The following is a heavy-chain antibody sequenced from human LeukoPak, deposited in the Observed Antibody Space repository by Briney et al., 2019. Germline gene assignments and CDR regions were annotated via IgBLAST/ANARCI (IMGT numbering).Heavy chain of an antibody. CDR2: ISSSSNYI. Sequence: TGGSLRLSCAASGFTFSSYSMNWVRQAPGKGLEWVSSISSSSNYIYYADSVKGRFTISRDNAKNSLYLQMNSLRAEDTAVYYCARPTFGGVIVPFDYWGQGTLVTVSS. CDR1: GFTFSSYS. D-gene: IGHD3-16*02. CDR3: ARPTFGGVIVPFDY. J-gene: IGHJ4*02. V-gene: IGHV3-21*01.